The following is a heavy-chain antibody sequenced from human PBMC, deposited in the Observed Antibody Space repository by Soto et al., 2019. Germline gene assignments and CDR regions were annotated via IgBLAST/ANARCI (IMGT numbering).Heavy chain of an antibody. CDR1: GGTFSSYA. CDR3: ARDSPATTVTTREPGYYSYGMDV. V-gene: IGHV1-69*01. J-gene: IGHJ6*02. CDR2: IIPIFGTA. D-gene: IGHD4-4*01. Sequence: QVQLVQSGAEVKKPGSSVKVSCKASGGTFSSYAISWVRQAPGQGLEWMGGIIPIFGTANYAQKFQGRVTITADESTSTAYMELSSLRSEATAVYYCARDSPATTVTTREPGYYSYGMDVWGQGPTVTVSS.